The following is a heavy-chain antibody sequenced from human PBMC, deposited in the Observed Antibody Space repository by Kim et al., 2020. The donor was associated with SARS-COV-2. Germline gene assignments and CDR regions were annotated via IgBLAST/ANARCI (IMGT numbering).Heavy chain of an antibody. CDR2: IYHSGST. CDR3: VRGGVYSSSWSSFDP. J-gene: IGHJ5*02. CDR1: GGSISSSNW. V-gene: IGHV4-4*02. D-gene: IGHD6-13*01. Sequence: SETLSLTCAVSGGSISSSNWWSWVRQPPGKGLEWIGEIYHSGSTNYNPSLKSRVTISVDKSKNQFSLKLSSVTAADTAVYYCVRGGVYSSSWSSFDPWGQGTLVTVSS.